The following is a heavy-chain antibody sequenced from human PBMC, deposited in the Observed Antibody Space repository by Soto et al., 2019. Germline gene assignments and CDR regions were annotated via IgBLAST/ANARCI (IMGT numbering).Heavy chain of an antibody. J-gene: IGHJ4*02. CDR2: ISAYNGNT. CDR1: GYTFINYG. V-gene: IGHV1-18*01. Sequence: QVQLVQAGTEVKKPGASVKVSCKASGYTFINYGITWVRQAPGQGPEWMGWISAYNGNTNYAQELQGRVTMPTDTSTTTAYMELRSLRSDDTAVYYCARGGWSQSISDWGQGTLVTVSS. D-gene: IGHD2-15*01. CDR3: ARGGWSQSISD.